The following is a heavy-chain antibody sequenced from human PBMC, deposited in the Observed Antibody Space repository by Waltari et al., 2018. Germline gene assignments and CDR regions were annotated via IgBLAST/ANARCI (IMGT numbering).Heavy chain of an antibody. Sequence: QVQLVESGGGVVQPGWSLRLSCSASGFTFSSYGMHWVRQAPGKGLGWVALIRYDGSNKYYADAAKGRVTISRENSKNTLYLQMNSLRAEDTAVYYCATLGGCSGGSCQGYYYYYMDVWGKGTTVTVSS. CDR3: ATLGGCSGGSCQGYYYYYMDV. D-gene: IGHD2-15*01. CDR2: IRYDGSNK. CDR1: GFTFSSYG. V-gene: IGHV3-30*02. J-gene: IGHJ6*03.